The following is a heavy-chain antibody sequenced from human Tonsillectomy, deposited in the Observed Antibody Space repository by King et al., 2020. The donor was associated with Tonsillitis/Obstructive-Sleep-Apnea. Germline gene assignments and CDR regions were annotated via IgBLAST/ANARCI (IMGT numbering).Heavy chain of an antibody. Sequence: RLQESGPGLVKPSETLSLTCTVSGGSISSSSYYWGWIRQPPGKGLEWIGSIYYSGSTYYNPSLKSRVTISVDTSKNQFSLKLSSVTAADAAVYYCARNTGYSTYPFDYWGQGTLVTVSS. CDR3: ARNTGYSTYPFDY. CDR1: GGSISSSSYY. J-gene: IGHJ4*02. D-gene: IGHD6-13*01. CDR2: IYYSGST. V-gene: IGHV4-39*01.